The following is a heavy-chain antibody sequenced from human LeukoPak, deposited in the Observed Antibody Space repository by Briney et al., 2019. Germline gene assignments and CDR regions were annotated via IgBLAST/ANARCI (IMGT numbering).Heavy chain of an antibody. D-gene: IGHD4-23*01. CDR3: ARNSRVLFDY. J-gene: IGHJ4*02. Sequence: GGSLRLSCAASGFTFSNYWMSWVRQAPGKGLQWVANINLDESERYYVDSVKGRFTMSRDNAKNSLYPQMSSLRAEDTAVYYSARNSRVLFDYWGQGTLLTVSS. V-gene: IGHV3-7*03. CDR2: INLDESER. CDR1: GFTFSNYW.